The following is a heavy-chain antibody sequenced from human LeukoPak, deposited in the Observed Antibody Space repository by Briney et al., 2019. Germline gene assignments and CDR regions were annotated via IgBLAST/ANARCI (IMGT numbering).Heavy chain of an antibody. CDR1: GYTFTIYG. CDR2: ISTYNGNT. D-gene: IGHD6-13*01. Sequence: ASVKVSCKASGYTFTIYGVTWVRQAPGQGLEWMGWISTYNGNTNYAQKLQGRVTMTTDTSTSTAYMELRSLRSDDTAVYFCARETAASNDHWGQGTLVTVAS. J-gene: IGHJ4*02. V-gene: IGHV1-18*01. CDR3: ARETAASNDH.